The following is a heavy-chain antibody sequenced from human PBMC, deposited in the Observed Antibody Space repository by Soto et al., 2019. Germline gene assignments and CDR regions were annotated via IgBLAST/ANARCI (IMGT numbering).Heavy chain of an antibody. CDR1: GLTFSNYW. J-gene: IGHJ3*02. V-gene: IGHV3-7*01. Sequence: QLVESGGGLVQPGGSLRLSCAASGLTFSNYWVSWIRQAPGKGLEWVANIKPDRSEKNYLDSVKGRFSVSRDNAKNSLFLQMNTLRTEDTAMYYCARGVADGSHGDVFDIWGQGAMVTVSS. CDR2: IKPDRSEK. CDR3: ARGVADGSHGDVFDI. D-gene: IGHD7-27*01.